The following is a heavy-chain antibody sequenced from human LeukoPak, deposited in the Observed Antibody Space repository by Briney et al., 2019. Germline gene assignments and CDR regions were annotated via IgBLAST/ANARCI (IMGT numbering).Heavy chain of an antibody. J-gene: IGHJ4*02. Sequence: GGSLRLSCAASGFTFDDYAMHWVRHAPGKGLEWVSGISWNSGSIGYADSVKGRFTISRDNAKNSLYLQMNSLRAEDTALYYCAKGPNSSGYLGYFDYWGQGTLVTVSS. V-gene: IGHV3-9*01. CDR1: GFTFDDYA. D-gene: IGHD3-22*01. CDR3: AKGPNSSGYLGYFDY. CDR2: ISWNSGSI.